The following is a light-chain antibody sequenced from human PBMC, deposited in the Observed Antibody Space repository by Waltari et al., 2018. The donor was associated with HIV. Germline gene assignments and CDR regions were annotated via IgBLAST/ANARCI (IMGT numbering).Light chain of an antibody. CDR3: AAWDDSLNGYV. J-gene: IGLJ1*01. CDR2: YDD. Sequence: QSVLTQPPSVSEAPRQRVTISCSGSRPNIVSTAVNWYQQVPGKAPKLLIYYDDLLSSGISDRFSGSKSGTSASLAIRGLQSEDEADYYCAAWDDSLNGYVFGSGTTVTVL. CDR1: RPNIVSTA. V-gene: IGLV1-36*01.